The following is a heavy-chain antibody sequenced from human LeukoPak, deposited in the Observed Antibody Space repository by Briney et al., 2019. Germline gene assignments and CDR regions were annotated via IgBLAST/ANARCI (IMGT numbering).Heavy chain of an antibody. CDR1: GFYFGGHA. CDR3: ARDKRAIAADDY. Sequence: GGSLRLSCVASGFYFGGHAMHWLRQAPGKGLEWVAYITYGNDTIYYADSVKDRFTIPRDNAKHSLYLQMNSLRAEDTAVYYCARDKRAIAADDYWGQGTLVTVSS. CDR2: ITYGNDTI. J-gene: IGHJ4*02. V-gene: IGHV3-48*04. D-gene: IGHD6-13*01.